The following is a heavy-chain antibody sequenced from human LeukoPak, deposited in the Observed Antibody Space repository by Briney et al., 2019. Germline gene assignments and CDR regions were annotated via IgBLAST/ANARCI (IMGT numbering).Heavy chain of an antibody. J-gene: IGHJ4*02. V-gene: IGHV3-30*18. CDR3: AKQSAGSAAWYSLHYDF. Sequence: GGSLRLSCAASGFTFSSYGMHWVRQAPGKGLEWVAVISYDGSNKYYADSVKGRFTISRDNSKDTLYLQMNGLRAEDTAVYFCAKQSAGSAAWYSLHYDFWGQGTLVTVSS. CDR2: ISYDGSNK. CDR1: GFTFSSYG. D-gene: IGHD6-13*01.